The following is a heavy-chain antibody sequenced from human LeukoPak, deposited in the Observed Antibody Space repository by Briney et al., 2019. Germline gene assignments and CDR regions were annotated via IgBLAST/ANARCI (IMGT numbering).Heavy chain of an antibody. CDR2: INPNNGVT. J-gene: IGHJ6*04. CDR1: EHTFTDYY. Sequence: GASVKVSCKTSEHTFTDYYMHWVRQAPGQGLEWMGWINPNNGVTNYARKFQGRVTMTRETSISTAYMELSRLTSDDTAVYYCAELGITMIGGVWGKGTTVTISS. V-gene: IGHV1-2*02. D-gene: IGHD3-10*02. CDR3: AELGITMIGGV.